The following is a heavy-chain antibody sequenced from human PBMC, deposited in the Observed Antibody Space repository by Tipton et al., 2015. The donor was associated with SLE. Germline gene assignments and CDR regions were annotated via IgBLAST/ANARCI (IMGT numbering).Heavy chain of an antibody. V-gene: IGHV4-59*01. CDR2: MFHSGSA. Sequence: TLSLTCTVSGGSINSYYWGWIRLPPGKGLEWIGSMFHSGSAYYNPSLKSRVTISVDTSKNQFSLKLSSVTPADTAVYYCARGAAAADTGAFDSWGQGTMVTVSS. CDR3: ARGAAAADTGAFDS. D-gene: IGHD6-13*01. CDR1: GGSINSYY. J-gene: IGHJ3*02.